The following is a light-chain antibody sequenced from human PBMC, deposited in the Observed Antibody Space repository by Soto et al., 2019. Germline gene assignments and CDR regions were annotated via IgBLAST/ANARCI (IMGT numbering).Light chain of an antibody. CDR3: HQYNEYPIT. CDR1: QGISNY. CDR2: AAS. V-gene: IGKV1-16*01. Sequence: DIHITQSPASLSASVGDRFTITCRASQGISNYLAWFQQKPGKAPKSLISAASSLQGGVPSRFSGSGSGTDFTLTISSLQPEDFATYYCHQYNEYPITSGQRTRLEIK. J-gene: IGKJ5*01.